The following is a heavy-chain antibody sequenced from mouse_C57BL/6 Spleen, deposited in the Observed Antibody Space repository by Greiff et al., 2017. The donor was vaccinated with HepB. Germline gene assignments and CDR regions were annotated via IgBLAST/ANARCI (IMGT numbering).Heavy chain of an antibody. CDR1: GYAFSSSW. D-gene: IGHD1-1*01. V-gene: IGHV1-82*01. Sequence: VQLQQSGPELVKPGASVKISCKASGYAFSSSWMNWVKQRPGKGLEWIGRIYPGDGDTNYNGKFKGKATLTADKSSSTAYMQLSSLTSEDSAVYFCAITTVVAYYARDYWGQGTSVTVSS. CDR2: IYPGDGDT. CDR3: AITTVVAYYARDY. J-gene: IGHJ4*01.